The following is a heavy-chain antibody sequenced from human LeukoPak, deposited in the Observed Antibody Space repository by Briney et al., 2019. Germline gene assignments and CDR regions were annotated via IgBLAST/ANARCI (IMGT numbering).Heavy chain of an antibody. CDR1: GFTFSSYG. CDR2: ISYDGSNK. J-gene: IGHJ4*02. D-gene: IGHD3-10*01. Sequence: PGRSLRLSCAASGFTFSSYGMHWVRQAPGKGLEWVAVISYDGSNKYYADSVKGRFTISRDNSKNTLYLQMNSLRAEDTAVYYCAKNGWFGELSQRLDYWGQGTLATVSS. CDR3: AKNGWFGELSQRLDY. V-gene: IGHV3-30*18.